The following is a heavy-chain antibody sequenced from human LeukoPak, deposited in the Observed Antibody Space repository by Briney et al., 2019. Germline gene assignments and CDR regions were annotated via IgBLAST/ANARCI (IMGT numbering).Heavy chain of an antibody. J-gene: IGHJ4*02. CDR3: TTRRLSGTFTMIDY. CDR2: IKSKTDGGTT. CDR1: GFTFSNAW. V-gene: IGHV3-15*01. D-gene: IGHD3-22*01. Sequence: GGSLRLSCAASGFTFSNAWMSWVRQAPGKGLEWVGRIKSKTDGGTTDYAAPVKGRFTISRDDSKNTLYLQMNSLKTEDTAVYYCTTRRLSGTFTMIDYWGQGTLVTVSS.